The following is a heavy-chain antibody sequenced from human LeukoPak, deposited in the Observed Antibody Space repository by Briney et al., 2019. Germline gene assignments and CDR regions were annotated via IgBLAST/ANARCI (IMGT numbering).Heavy chain of an antibody. J-gene: IGHJ4*02. V-gene: IGHV3-11*01. Sequence: GGSLRLSCAASGFTFNNYYMTWIRQAPGKGLEWVSYISSSGSIIYYADSVKGRFIISRDNAKNSLYLQMNSLRAEDTAVYYCARGEGTETTPFDYWGQGTLVTVSS. D-gene: IGHD1-7*01. CDR3: ARGEGTETTPFDY. CDR1: GFTFNNYY. CDR2: ISSSGSII.